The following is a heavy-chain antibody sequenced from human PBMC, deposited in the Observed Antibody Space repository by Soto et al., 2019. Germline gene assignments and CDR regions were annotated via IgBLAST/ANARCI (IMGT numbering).Heavy chain of an antibody. V-gene: IGHV4-4*02. CDR3: ARGIGRGAYYATWGLVDT. CDR1: GVSISSSSW. D-gene: IGHD3-3*01. J-gene: IGHJ5*02. CDR2: LFHNGRT. Sequence: QVQLQEAGPGLVKPSETLSLTCAVSGVSISSSSWLSWVRQPTGKVLDWIGELFHNGRTNYKQSLKSRVTISVDKSKHQFSLMLNPATAADTAVYYCARGIGRGAYYATWGLVDTWGQGKLVTVSS.